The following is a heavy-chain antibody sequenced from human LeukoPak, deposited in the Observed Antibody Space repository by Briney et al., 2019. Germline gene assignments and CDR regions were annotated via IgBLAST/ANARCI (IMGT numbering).Heavy chain of an antibody. CDR1: GFTFSSYA. J-gene: IGHJ4*02. CDR3: SKEPYQLPAY. Sequence: GGSLRLSCTASGFTFSSYAMSWVRQAPGKGLEWVSAISGSGGSTYYTDSVKGRFTISRDNSKNRLYLQMNSLRAEDTAVYYCSKEPYQLPAYWGQGTLVTVSS. V-gene: IGHV3-23*01. CDR2: ISGSGGST. D-gene: IGHD2-2*01.